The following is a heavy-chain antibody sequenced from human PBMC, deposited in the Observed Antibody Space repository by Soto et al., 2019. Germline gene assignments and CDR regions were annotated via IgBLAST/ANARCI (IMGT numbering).Heavy chain of an antibody. CDR2: IYYSGST. J-gene: IGHJ6*03. D-gene: IGHD6-25*01. V-gene: IGHV4-39*01. CDR1: GGSISSSSYY. Sequence: SETLSLTCTVSGGSISSSSYYWGWIRQPPGKGLEWIGSIYYSGSTYYNPSLKSRVTISVDTSKNQFSLKLSSVTAADTAVYYCASTARGSNDYYYYYMDVWGKGTTVTVSS. CDR3: ASTARGSNDYYYYYMDV.